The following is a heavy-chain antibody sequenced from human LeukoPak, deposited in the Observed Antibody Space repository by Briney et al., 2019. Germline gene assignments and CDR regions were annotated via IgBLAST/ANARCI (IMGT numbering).Heavy chain of an antibody. CDR2: IYSGGET. J-gene: IGHJ4*02. D-gene: IGHD4-11*01. CDR1: ADSISSSHYY. CDR3: VRDYSNFVQGD. V-gene: IGHV4-39*02. Sequence: SETLSLTCTVSADSISSSHYYWGWIRQSPGKGLEWIGSIYSGGETHYNPSLNSRVTIFLDTSKNRFSLNLISVTATDTAVYYCVRDYSNFVQGDWGQGTLVTVSS.